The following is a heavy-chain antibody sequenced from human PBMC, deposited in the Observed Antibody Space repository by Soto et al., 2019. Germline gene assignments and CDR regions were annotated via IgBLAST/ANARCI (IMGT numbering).Heavy chain of an antibody. D-gene: IGHD2-15*01. CDR2: ISKNGDST. CDR3: AREGMSRSSWVVVY. J-gene: IGHJ4*02. Sequence: EVQLVETGGGLVQPGGSLRLSCAASGFTFGSYPMRWVRQAPGKGLEYVSAISKNGDSTFYPNSVKGRCTISRANSKNTLYLQMGSLTAEDMGLYYCAREGMSRSSWVVVYWCQGKGVTASS. V-gene: IGHV3-64*01. CDR1: GFTFGSYP.